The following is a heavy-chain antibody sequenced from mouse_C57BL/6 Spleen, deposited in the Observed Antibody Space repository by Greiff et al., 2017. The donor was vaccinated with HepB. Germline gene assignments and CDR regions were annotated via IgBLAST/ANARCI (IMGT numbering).Heavy chain of an antibody. V-gene: IGHV1-64*01. CDR2: IHPNSGST. CDR3: ARDSSGYVDY. J-gene: IGHJ2*01. CDR1: GYTFTSYW. Sequence: VQLQQPGAELVKPGASVKLSCNASGYTFTSYWMHWVKQRPGQGLEWIGMIHPNSGSTNYNEKFKSKATLTVDKSSSTAYMQLSSLTSEDSAVYYCARDSSGYVDYWGQGTTLTVSS. D-gene: IGHD3-2*02.